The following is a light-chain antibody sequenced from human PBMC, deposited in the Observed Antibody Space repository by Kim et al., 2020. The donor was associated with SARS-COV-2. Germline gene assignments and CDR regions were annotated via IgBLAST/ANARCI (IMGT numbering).Light chain of an antibody. Sequence: QAVVTKEPSLTVSPGGTDTLPCASSTGAVTSGYYPNWFQQKPGQAPRALIHGTSNKHSWTPDRFSGSLLGGKAALTLSGVQPEDQAEYYCLLYYGGAQVFGGGPQRTFL. CDR1: TGAVTSGYY. CDR2: GTS. J-gene: IGLJ2*01. V-gene: IGLV7-43*01. CDR3: LLYYGGAQV.